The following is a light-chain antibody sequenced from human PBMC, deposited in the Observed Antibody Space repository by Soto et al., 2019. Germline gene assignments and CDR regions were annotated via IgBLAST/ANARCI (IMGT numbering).Light chain of an antibody. CDR3: QQRSNWPPVIT. J-gene: IGKJ4*01. V-gene: IGKV3-11*01. Sequence: EIVLTQSPATLSLSPGERATLSCRASQSVSSYLAWYQQKPGQAPRLLIYDASNRATGIPARFSGSGSGTDFTLTISSLEPEEFAVYYCQQRSNWPPVITFGGGTKVDIK. CDR1: QSVSSY. CDR2: DAS.